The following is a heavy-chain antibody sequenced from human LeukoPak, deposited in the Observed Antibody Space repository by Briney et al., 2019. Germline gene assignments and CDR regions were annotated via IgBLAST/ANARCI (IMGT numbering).Heavy chain of an antibody. Sequence: GGSLRLSCAASGFTFSSYAMHWVRQAPGKGLEWVANIKQDGGDKHYVDSVKGRFTISRDNAKNSLYLQMNSLRAEDTAMYYCVRDLDYWGQGTLVTVSS. V-gene: IGHV3-7*03. CDR2: IKQDGGDK. CDR3: VRDLDY. CDR1: GFTFSSYA. J-gene: IGHJ4*02.